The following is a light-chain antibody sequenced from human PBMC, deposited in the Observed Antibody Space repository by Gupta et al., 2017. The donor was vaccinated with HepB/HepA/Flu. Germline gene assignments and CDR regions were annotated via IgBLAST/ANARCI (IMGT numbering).Light chain of an antibody. Sequence: VMTRSPATRSMSPGERATLSCRASQSVSSNLAWYQQKPGQAPRLLIYGASTRATGIPARFSGSGSGTEFTLTISSLQSEDFAVYYCQQHNNWPRTFGQGTKVEIK. CDR2: GAS. CDR3: QQHNNWPRT. V-gene: IGKV3-15*01. CDR1: QSVSSN. J-gene: IGKJ1*01.